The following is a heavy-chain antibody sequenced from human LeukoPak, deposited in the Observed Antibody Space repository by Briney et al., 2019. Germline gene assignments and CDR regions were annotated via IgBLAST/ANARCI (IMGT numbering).Heavy chain of an antibody. J-gene: IGHJ6*04. V-gene: IGHV1-24*01. CDR1: GYTLTELS. CDR3: ATVGMGFPDYYGMDV. Sequence: GASVKVSCKVSGYTLTELSMHWVRQAPGTGLEWMGGFDPKDGEPNYSQKFQGRVTMTEDTSTDTASMELSSLRSEDTAVYYCATVGMGFPDYYGMDVWGKGTPVTVSS. CDR2: FDPKDGEP. D-gene: IGHD1-26*01.